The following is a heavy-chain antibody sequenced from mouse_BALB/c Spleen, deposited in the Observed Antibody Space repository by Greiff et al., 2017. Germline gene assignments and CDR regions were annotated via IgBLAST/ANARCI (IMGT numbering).Heavy chain of an antibody. CDR1: GFNIKDTY. V-gene: IGHV14-3*02. CDR2: IDPANGNT. CDR3: ATGTPWFAY. D-gene: IGHD2-14*01. J-gene: IGHJ3*01. Sequence: EVKLQESGAELVKPGASVKLSCTASGFNIKDTYMHWVKQRPEQGLEWIGRIDPANGNTKYDPKFQGKATITADTSSNTAYLQLSSLTSEDTAVYYCATGTPWFAYWGQGTLVTVSA.